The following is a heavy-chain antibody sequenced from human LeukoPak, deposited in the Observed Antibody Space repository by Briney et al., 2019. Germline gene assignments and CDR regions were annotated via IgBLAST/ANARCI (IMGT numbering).Heavy chain of an antibody. V-gene: IGHV1-18*01. CDR2: ISAYNGNT. D-gene: IGHD3-22*01. J-gene: IGHJ4*02. CDR3: ARDLYYDSSGYYVY. CDR1: GYTFTSYG. Sequence: ASVKVSCKASGYTFTSYGISWVRQAPGQGLEWMGWISAYNGNTNYAQKLQGRVTMTTDTSTSTAYMELRSLRSDDTAVYYCARDLYYDSSGYYVYWGQGTLVTVSS.